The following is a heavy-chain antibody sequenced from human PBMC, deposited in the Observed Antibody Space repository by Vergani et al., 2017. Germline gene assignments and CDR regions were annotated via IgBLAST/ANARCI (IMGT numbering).Heavy chain of an antibody. Sequence: QVQLVQSGAEVKKPGASVKVSCKASGYTFSTYGISWVRQAPGQGLEWMGWINPNSGGTNYAQKFQGRVTMTRDTSISTAYMELSRLRSDDTAVYYCARALHGSYYWFDYWGQGTLVTVSS. CDR2: INPNSGGT. J-gene: IGHJ4*02. CDR1: GYTFSTYG. V-gene: IGHV1-2*02. D-gene: IGHD1-26*01. CDR3: ARALHGSYYWFDY.